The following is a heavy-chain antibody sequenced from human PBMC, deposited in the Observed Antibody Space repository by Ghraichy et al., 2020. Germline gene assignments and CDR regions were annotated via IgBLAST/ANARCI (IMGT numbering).Heavy chain of an antibody. V-gene: IGHV3-21*01. CDR1: GFTFSSYS. J-gene: IGHJ4*02. D-gene: IGHD1-26*01. Sequence: GGSLRLSCAASGFTFSSYSMNWVRQAPGKGLEWVSSISSSSSYIYYADSVKGRFTISRDNAKNSLYLQMNSLRAEDTAVYYCARRYSNRGSGSYPDYWGQGTLVTVSS. CDR3: ARRYSNRGSGSYPDY. CDR2: ISSSSSYI.